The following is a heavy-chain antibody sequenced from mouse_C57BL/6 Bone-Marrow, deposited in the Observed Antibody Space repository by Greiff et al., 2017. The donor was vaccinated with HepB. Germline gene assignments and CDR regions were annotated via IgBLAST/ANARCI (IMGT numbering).Heavy chain of an antibody. J-gene: IGHJ4*01. CDR2: IYPRSGNT. CDR1: GYTFTSYG. V-gene: IGHV1-81*01. CDR3: ARSDGSSQFYYAMDY. Sequence: VQLQQSGAELARPGASVKLSCKASGYTFTSYGISWVKQRTGQGLEWIGEIYPRSGNTYYNEKFKGKATLTADKSSSTAYMELRSLTSEDSAVYFCARSDGSSQFYYAMDYWGQGTSVTVSS. D-gene: IGHD1-1*01.